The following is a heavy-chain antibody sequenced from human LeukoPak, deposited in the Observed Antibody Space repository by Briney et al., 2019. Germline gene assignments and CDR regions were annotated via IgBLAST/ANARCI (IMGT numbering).Heavy chain of an antibody. V-gene: IGHV3-23*01. CDR3: AKASAFYYDSSGYSAPFDH. CDR1: GFTFGSYG. J-gene: IGHJ4*02. Sequence: GGSLRLSCAASGFTFGSYGMGWVRQAPGKGLEWVSTISGSSGTTYYADSVEGRFTISRGNSNNTLYLQMNSLRADDTALYYCAKASAFYYDSSGYSAPFDHRGQGTLVIVSS. D-gene: IGHD3-22*01. CDR2: ISGSSGTT.